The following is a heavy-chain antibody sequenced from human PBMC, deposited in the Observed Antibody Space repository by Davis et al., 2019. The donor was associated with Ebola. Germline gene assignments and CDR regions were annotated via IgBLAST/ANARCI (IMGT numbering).Heavy chain of an antibody. CDR2: LNHRGYT. V-gene: IGHV4-34*01. D-gene: IGHD2-8*02. J-gene: IGHJ5*02. Sequence: SETLSLTCDFSTSSLNDYYLSWIRQAPGKGLQWIADLNHRGYTVVSPSLQSRVRLSLDSSTNQFSLKLTSVTASDTATYYCARGRYLPRVAVGVYAKFDPWGQGTMVIVS. CDR1: TSSLNDYY. CDR3: ARGRYLPRVAVGVYAKFDP.